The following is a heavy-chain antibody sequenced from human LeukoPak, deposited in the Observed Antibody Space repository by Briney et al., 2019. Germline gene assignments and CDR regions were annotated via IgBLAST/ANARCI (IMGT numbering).Heavy chain of an antibody. D-gene: IGHD1-26*01. V-gene: IGHV3-48*03. CDR3: ARPYYVAANYYFDY. CDR1: GFTFSNYE. Sequence: GVPLRLSCAASGFTFSNYEMNWVRQAPGKGLEWVTYISGRGDVIYYADSVKGILTISRDNAKYSLYPHMNSLRAEDTAVYYCARPYYVAANYYFDYWGQGTLVTVSS. CDR2: ISGRGDVI. J-gene: IGHJ4*02.